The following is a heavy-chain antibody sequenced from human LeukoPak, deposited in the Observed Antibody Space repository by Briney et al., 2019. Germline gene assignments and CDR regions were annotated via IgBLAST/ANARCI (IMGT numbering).Heavy chain of an antibody. CDR1: GYTFTVYY. CDR3: AREYEDIVVVVAATAPSY. V-gene: IGHV1-2*02. Sequence: ASVKVSCRASGYTFTVYYMHWVRQAPGQGLEWMGWINPNSGGTNYAQKFQGRVTMTRDTSISTAYMELSRLRSGDTAVYYCAREYEDIVVVVAATAPSYWGQGTLVTVSS. J-gene: IGHJ4*02. CDR2: INPNSGGT. D-gene: IGHD2-15*01.